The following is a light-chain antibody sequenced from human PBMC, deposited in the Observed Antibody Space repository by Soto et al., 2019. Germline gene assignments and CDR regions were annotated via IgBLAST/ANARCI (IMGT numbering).Light chain of an antibody. V-gene: IGKV3-15*01. CDR1: QSVSSN. Sequence: EIVLTQSPCTLSLSPGERATLSCRASQSVSSNNLAWYQQKPGQAPRLLIYGASTRATGIPARFSGSGSGTEFTLTISSLQSEDFAVYYCQQYNNWPSRSGFGGGTKVDIK. CDR2: GAS. J-gene: IGKJ4*01. CDR3: QQYNNWPSRSG.